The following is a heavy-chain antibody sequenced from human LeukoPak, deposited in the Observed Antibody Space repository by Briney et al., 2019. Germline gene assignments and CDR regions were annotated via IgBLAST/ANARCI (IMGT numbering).Heavy chain of an antibody. D-gene: IGHD3-10*01. CDR1: GFIFSGYA. Sequence: GGSPRLSRAASGFIFSGYAMSWVRQAPGKGLEWVSSISGSGADTYYADSVMGRFTISRDNSKNTLSLQMSSLRADDTAIYYCAQGRWGGSETYSLFDHWGQGALVTVSS. V-gene: IGHV3-23*01. CDR3: AQGRWGGSETYSLFDH. J-gene: IGHJ4*02. CDR2: ISGSGADT.